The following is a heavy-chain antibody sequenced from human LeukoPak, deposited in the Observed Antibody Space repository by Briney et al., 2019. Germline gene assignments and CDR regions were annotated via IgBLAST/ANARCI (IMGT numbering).Heavy chain of an antibody. V-gene: IGHV1-2*02. CDR3: AREGRIVVVPAAINYCYYGMDV. Sequence: ASVKVSCKASGYTFTGYYMRWVRQAPGQGLEWMGWINPNSGGTNYAQKFQGRVTMTRDTSISTAYMELSRLRSDDTAVYYCAREGRIVVVPAAINYCYYGMDVWGQGTTVTVSS. D-gene: IGHD2-2*01. CDR2: INPNSGGT. J-gene: IGHJ6*02. CDR1: GYTFTGYY.